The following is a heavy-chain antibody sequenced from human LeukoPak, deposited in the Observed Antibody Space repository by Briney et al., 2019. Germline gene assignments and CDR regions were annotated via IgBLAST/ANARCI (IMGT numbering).Heavy chain of an antibody. CDR2: IYYSGST. V-gene: IGHV4-30-4*01. J-gene: IGHJ3*01. Sequence: PSQTLSLTCTVSGGSISSGDYCWSWIRQPPGKGLEWIGYIYYSGSTYYNPSLKSRVTISVDTSKNQFSLKLSSVTAADTAVYYCANSRQRLVDDALDVWGQGTMVTVSS. CDR1: GGSISSGDYC. D-gene: IGHD6-13*01. CDR3: ANSRQRLVDDALDV.